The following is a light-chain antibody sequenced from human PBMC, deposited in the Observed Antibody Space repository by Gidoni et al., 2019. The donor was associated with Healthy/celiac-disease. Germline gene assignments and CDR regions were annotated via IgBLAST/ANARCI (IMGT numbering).Light chain of an antibody. CDR3: QAWDSSKV. CDR2: QDS. CDR1: KLGYKY. V-gene: IGLV3-1*01. Sequence: SYELTQPPSVSVSPGQPASITCSGDKLGYKYACWYQQKPGQSPVLVIYQDSKRPSGIPERFSGSNSGNTATLTISGTQAMDEADYYCQAWDSSKVFGGGTKLTVL. J-gene: IGLJ2*01.